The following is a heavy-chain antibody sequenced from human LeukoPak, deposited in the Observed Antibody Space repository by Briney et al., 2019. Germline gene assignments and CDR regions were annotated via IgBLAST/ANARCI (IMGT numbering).Heavy chain of an antibody. CDR1: GGSFSGYY. D-gene: IGHD2-15*01. CDR3: ARIYVGGSLDY. CDR2: INHSGST. Sequence: PSETLSLTCAVYGGSFSGYYWSWIRQPPGKGLEWIGEINHSGSTNYNPSLKSRVTISVDTSKNQFSLKLSSVTAADTAVYYCARIYVGGSLDYWGQGTLVTVSS. V-gene: IGHV4-34*01. J-gene: IGHJ4*02.